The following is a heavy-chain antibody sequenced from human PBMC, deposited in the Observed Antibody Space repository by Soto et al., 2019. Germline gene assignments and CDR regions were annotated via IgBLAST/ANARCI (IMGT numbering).Heavy chain of an antibody. CDR3: ARDHPFNKIPVIAAAGGGAYYYYGMDV. CDR1: GYTFTSYG. CDR2: ISAYNDNT. Sequence: ASVKVSCKASGYTFTSYGISWVRQAPGQGLDWMGWISAYNDNTNYAQKIQGRVNMTTDTSTSTAYMEQRSLRSDDTAVYNCARDHPFNKIPVIAAAGGGAYYYYGMDVWGQGTTVTVTS. D-gene: IGHD6-13*01. J-gene: IGHJ6*01. V-gene: IGHV1-18*01.